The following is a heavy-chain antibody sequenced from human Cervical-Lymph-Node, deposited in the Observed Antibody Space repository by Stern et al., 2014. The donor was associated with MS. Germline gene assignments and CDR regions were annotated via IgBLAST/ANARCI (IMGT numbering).Heavy chain of an antibody. CDR1: GYTFTSYY. Sequence: DQLVESGAEVKKPGASVKVSCKASGYTFTSYYMHWVRQAPGQGLEWMGIINPSGGTPNHAQKFQGRVTMTRDTSTSTVYMELSSLRSEDTAVYYCAREKRDCSGGSCYSRDDYWGQGTLVTVSS. V-gene: IGHV1-46*03. CDR2: INPSGGTP. CDR3: AREKRDCSGGSCYSRDDY. J-gene: IGHJ4*02. D-gene: IGHD2-15*01.